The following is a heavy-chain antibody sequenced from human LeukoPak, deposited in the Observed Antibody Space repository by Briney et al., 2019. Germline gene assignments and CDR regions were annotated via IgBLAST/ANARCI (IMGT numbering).Heavy chain of an antibody. J-gene: IGHJ6*02. V-gene: IGHV4-34*01. D-gene: IGHD3-22*01. Sequence: PSETLSITCAVYGGSFSGYYWSWIRQPPGNGLEWIGEINHSGSTNYNPSLKSRVTISVDTSKNQFSLKLSSVTAADTAVYYCARNSPMIGTYSYYGMDVWGQGTTVTVSS. CDR3: ARNSPMIGTYSYYGMDV. CDR1: GGSFSGYY. CDR2: INHSGST.